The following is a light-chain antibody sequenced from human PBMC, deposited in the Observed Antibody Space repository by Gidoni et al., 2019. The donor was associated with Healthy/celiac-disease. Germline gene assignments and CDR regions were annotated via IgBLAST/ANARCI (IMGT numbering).Light chain of an antibody. Sequence: QSALTQPASVSGSPGQSITISCTGTSSAVGSYNLVSWYQQHPGKAPKLMIYEVSKRPSGVSNRFSGSKSGNTASLTNSGLQAEDEADYYCCSYTGSSTYVVFGGGTKLTVL. V-gene: IGLV2-23*02. CDR2: EVS. J-gene: IGLJ2*01. CDR3: CSYTGSSTYVV. CDR1: SSAVGSYNL.